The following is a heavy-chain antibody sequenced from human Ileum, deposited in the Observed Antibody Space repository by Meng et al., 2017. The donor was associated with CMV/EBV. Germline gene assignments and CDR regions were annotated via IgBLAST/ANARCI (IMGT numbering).Heavy chain of an antibody. V-gene: IGHV3-30*04. D-gene: IGHD2-2*01. CDR3: ARDRIDCSRTSCPRGSLTYFDY. J-gene: IGHJ4*02. CDR2: ISFDGSNK. Sequence: YAMLWVRQAPGKGVEWVAVISFDGSNKYYADSVKGGFTISRDNSKNTLYLEVISLRAEDSAVYYCARDRIDCSRTSCPRGSLTYFDYWGQGTLVTVSS. CDR1: YA.